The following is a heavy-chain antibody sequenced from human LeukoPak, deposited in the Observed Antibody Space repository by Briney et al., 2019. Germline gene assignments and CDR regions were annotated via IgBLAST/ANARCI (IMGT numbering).Heavy chain of an antibody. Sequence: GGSLGLSCAASGFTFSSYWMHWVRQAPGKGLVWVSRINSDGSSTSYADSVKGRFTISRDNAKNTLYLQMNSLRAEDTAVYYCARGGQLVPALTYMDVWGKGTTVTVSS. V-gene: IGHV3-74*01. J-gene: IGHJ6*03. D-gene: IGHD2-2*01. CDR3: ARGGQLVPALTYMDV. CDR1: GFTFSSYW. CDR2: INSDGSST.